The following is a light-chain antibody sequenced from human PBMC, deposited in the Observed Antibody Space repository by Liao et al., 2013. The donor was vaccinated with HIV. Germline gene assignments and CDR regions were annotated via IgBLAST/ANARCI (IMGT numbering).Light chain of an antibody. CDR2: QDT. CDR3: QAWDSSTWV. V-gene: IGLV3-1*01. J-gene: IGLJ3*02. Sequence: SYELTQPSSVSVSPGQTAIITCSGDKLGNKFVCWYQQKPGQSPVLVIDQDTKRPSGIPERFSGSNSGNTATLTISGTQAVDEADYYCQAWDSSTWVFGGGTKLTVL. CDR1: KLGNKF.